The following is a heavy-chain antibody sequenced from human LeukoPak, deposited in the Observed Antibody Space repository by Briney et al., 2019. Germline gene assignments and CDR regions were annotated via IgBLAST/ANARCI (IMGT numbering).Heavy chain of an antibody. V-gene: IGHV4-39*01. CDR3: AKAGVRYSDSSALYAFDS. J-gene: IGHJ3*01. D-gene: IGHD3-22*01. CDR1: GGSISSASYF. CDR2: LDYSGST. Sequence: SETLSLTCTVSGGSISSASYFWGWIRQPPGKGLEWIGTLDYSGSTYYSASLKSRVTMSGDTSRNQFSLRLSSVNAADTAVYYCAKAGVRYSDSSALYAFDSWGPGTMVTVSS.